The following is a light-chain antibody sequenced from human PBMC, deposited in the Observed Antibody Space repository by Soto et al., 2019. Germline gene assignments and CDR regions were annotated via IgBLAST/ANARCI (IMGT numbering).Light chain of an antibody. CDR1: QTVSSDY. J-gene: IGKJ3*01. CDR3: QQYGNSQFT. V-gene: IGKV3-20*01. CDR2: GAS. Sequence: IVLTQSPGTLSLSPGERATLSCRASQTVSSDYLAWYQQKLGQAPRLLIFGASRRATGIPDRFSGGGSGTDFTLTISRLEPEDFAVYYCQQYGNSQFTFGRGTKVDIK.